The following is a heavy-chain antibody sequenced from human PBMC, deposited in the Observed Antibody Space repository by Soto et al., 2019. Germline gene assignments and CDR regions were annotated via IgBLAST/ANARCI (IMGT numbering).Heavy chain of an antibody. CDR3: ARLPITMVRGVISYYYGIDV. CDR2: IYPGDSDT. J-gene: IGHJ6*02. D-gene: IGHD3-10*01. Sequence: PGESLKISCKGSGYSFTSYWIGWVRQMPGKGLEWMGIIYPGDSDTRYSPSFQGQVTISADKSISTAYLQWSSLKASDTATYYCARLPITMVRGVISYYYGIDVWGQGTTVTVSS. V-gene: IGHV5-51*01. CDR1: GYSFTSYW.